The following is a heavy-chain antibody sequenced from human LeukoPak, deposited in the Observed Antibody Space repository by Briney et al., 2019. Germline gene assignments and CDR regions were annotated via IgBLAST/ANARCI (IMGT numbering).Heavy chain of an antibody. CDR3: ARGNGMRWFGESYYYYYMDV. J-gene: IGHJ6*03. D-gene: IGHD3-10*01. Sequence: ASVKVSCKASGYTFTSYGISWVRQAPGQGLEWMGWISDYNGNTNYAQKLQGRVTMTTDTSTSTAYMELRSLGSDDTAVYYCARGNGMRWFGESYYYYYMDVWGKGTTVTVSS. V-gene: IGHV1-18*01. CDR1: GYTFTSYG. CDR2: ISDYNGNT.